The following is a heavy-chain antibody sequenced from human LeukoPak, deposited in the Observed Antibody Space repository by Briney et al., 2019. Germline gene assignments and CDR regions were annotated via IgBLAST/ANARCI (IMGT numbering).Heavy chain of an antibody. J-gene: IGHJ4*02. CDR1: GLTFSSYA. Sequence: GGSLRLSCAASGLTFSSYAMSWVRQAPGKGLEWVSAISGSGGSTYYVDSVKGRFTISRDNSKNTVYLQMNNLRAEDTAIYYCAKAPSGSYYPGYLDFWGQGPLVTVSS. CDR2: ISGSGGST. V-gene: IGHV3-23*01. D-gene: IGHD1-26*01. CDR3: AKAPSGSYYPGYLDF.